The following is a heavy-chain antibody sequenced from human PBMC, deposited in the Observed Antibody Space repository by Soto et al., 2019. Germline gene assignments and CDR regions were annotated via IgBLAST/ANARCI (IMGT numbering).Heavy chain of an antibody. CDR2: IYPGDSDT. Sequence: GESLKISCMGSGYSFASYWIGWVRQMPGKGPEWMGIIYPGDSDTRYRPSFQARVTISADKSISTAYLQWSSLEASDTATYYCATILDVVNKFYYNGMDVWGQGTTVTVSS. J-gene: IGHJ6*02. D-gene: IGHD2-2*01. CDR3: ATILDVVNKFYYNGMDV. CDR1: GYSFASYW. V-gene: IGHV5-51*01.